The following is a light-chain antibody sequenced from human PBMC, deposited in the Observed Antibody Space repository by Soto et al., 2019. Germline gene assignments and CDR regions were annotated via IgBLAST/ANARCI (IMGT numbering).Light chain of an antibody. CDR1: QSVSSN. CDR3: QQYNNWPIT. Sequence: EIVMTQSPATLSVSPGERATLSRRASQSVSSNLAWYQQKPGQAPRLLIYGASTRATGIPARFSGSGSGTEFTLTISSLRSEDFAVYYCQQYNNWPITFGQGTRLEIK. V-gene: IGKV3-15*01. J-gene: IGKJ5*01. CDR2: GAS.